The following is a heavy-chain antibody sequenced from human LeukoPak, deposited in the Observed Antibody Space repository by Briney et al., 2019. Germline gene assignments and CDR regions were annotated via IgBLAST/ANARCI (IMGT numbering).Heavy chain of an antibody. V-gene: IGHV3-21*01. CDR1: GFTFSSYS. Sequence: GGSLRLSCAASGFTFSSYSMNWVRQAPGKGLEWVSSISTSSSYIYYADSVKGRFTISRDNAKNSLFLQMNSLRAEDTAVYYCARDLLEIAADSYFDYWGQGTLVTVSS. CDR2: ISTSSSYI. J-gene: IGHJ4*02. CDR3: ARDLLEIAADSYFDY. D-gene: IGHD6-13*01.